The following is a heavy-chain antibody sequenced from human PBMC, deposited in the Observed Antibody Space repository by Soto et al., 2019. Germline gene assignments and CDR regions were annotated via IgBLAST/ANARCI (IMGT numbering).Heavy chain of an antibody. V-gene: IGHV1-46*01. CDR2: INPSGGST. D-gene: IGHD3-22*01. CDR1: EYTFTSYY. J-gene: IGHJ4*02. Sequence: GASLKVSCKASEYTFTSYYMHWVRQAPGQGLEWMGIINPSGGSTSYAQKFQGRVTMTRDTSTSTVYMELSSLRSEDTAVYYYARGNHYYDSSGYQQIDYWGQGTLVTVSS. CDR3: ARGNHYYDSSGYQQIDY.